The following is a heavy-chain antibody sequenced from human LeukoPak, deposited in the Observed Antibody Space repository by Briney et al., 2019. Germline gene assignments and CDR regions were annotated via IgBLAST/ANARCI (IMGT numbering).Heavy chain of an antibody. CDR1: GYTFSSHG. V-gene: IGHV3-30*18. Sequence: PGGSLRLSCAASGYTFSSHGLTWVRQAPGKWLGWVATVSSEGRNQYYADPVDGRFSISRDNSQNTVYLQMNNLRPEDTVVYYCAKHIVGGYDCIYNSDYYYAMDVWGQGTTVTVSS. J-gene: IGHJ6*02. D-gene: IGHD5-12*01. CDR2: VSSEGRNQ. CDR3: AKHIVGGYDCIYNSDYYYAMDV.